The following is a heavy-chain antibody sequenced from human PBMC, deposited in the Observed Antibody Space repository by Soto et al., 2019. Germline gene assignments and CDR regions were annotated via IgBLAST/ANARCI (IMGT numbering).Heavy chain of an antibody. Sequence: EVQLVESGGGLVKPGGSLRLSCAASGFTFRNAWISWVRQAPGKGLEWVGRIKSKTDGGTTDYAAPVKGRFTISRDDSKNTLYLQMSSLKTDDTAVYYCVSSGYYPFYYYYVMDVWGQGTTVTVSS. J-gene: IGHJ6*02. CDR3: VSSGYYPFYYYYVMDV. CDR1: GFTFRNAW. CDR2: IKSKTDGGTT. D-gene: IGHD3-22*01. V-gene: IGHV3-15*01.